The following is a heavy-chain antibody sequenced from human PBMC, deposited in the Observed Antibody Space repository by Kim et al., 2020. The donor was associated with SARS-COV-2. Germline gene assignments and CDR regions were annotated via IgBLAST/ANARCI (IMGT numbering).Heavy chain of an antibody. D-gene: IGHD3-3*01. V-gene: IGHV3-23*01. CDR2: ISGSGGST. CDR3: AKKRVGFWSGAITS. J-gene: IGHJ1*01. CDR1: GFTFSSYA. Sequence: GGSLRLSCAASGFTFSSYAMSWVRQAPGKGLEWVSAISGSGGSTYYADSVKGRFTISRDNSKNTLYLQMNSLRAEDTAVYYCAKKRVGFWSGAITSWGQGTLVTVSS.